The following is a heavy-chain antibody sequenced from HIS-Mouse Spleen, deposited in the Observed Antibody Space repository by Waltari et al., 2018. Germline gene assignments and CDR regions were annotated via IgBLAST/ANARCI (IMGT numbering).Heavy chain of an antibody. V-gene: IGHV4-59*01. CDR3: ARLTGVYYFDY. Sequence: QVQLQESGPGLVQPSETLSLTCTVSGGSISSYYWSWIRQSPGKGLEWIGYIYYSGSTNYNPSLKRRVTISVDTSKNQFSLRLSSVTAADTAVYYCARLTGVYYFDYWGQGTLVTVSS. D-gene: IGHD7-27*01. CDR2: IYYSGST. CDR1: GGSISSYY. J-gene: IGHJ4*02.